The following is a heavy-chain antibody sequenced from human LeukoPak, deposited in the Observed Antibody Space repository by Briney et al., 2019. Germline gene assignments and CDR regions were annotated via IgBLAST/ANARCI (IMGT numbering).Heavy chain of an antibody. V-gene: IGHV1-8*01. CDR3: AWYDSSGPLADAFDI. D-gene: IGHD3-22*01. CDR2: MNPNSGNT. CDR1: GYTFTSYD. J-gene: IGHJ3*02. Sequence: GASVKVSCKASGYTFTSYDINWVRQATGQGLEWMGWMNPNSGNTGYAQKFQGWVTMARDTSISTAYMELSRLRSDDTAVYYCAWYDSSGPLADAFDIWGQGTMVTVSS.